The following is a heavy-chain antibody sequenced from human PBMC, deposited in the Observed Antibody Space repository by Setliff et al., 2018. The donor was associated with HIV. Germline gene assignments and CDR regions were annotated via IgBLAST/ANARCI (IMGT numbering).Heavy chain of an antibody. V-gene: IGHV4-61*09. CDR3: ARDLRFDP. J-gene: IGHJ5*02. CDR1: DDSISSTNYY. Sequence: SETLSLTCTVSDDSISSTNYYWSWIRQPAGKGLEWIGHIYTSGSTNYNPSLKSRVTISVDTSKNQFSLKLSSVTAADTAVYYCARDLRFDPWGQGTLVTVS. CDR2: IYTSGST.